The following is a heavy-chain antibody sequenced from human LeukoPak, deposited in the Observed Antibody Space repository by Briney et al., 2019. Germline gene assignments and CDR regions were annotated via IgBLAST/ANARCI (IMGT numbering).Heavy chain of an antibody. CDR3: ARLTPAAGRLYFVD. D-gene: IGHD6-13*01. V-gene: IGHV3-53*01. Sequence: GGSLRLSCAASGFTVNSNYLSWVRQAPGKGLEWVSTLYNTGNTYYANFVKGRFSISRDNSKNTLFLQMNSLRAEDTAVYYCARLTPAAGRLYFVDWGPGTLVTVSS. CDR1: GFTVNSNY. CDR2: LYNTGNT. J-gene: IGHJ4*02.